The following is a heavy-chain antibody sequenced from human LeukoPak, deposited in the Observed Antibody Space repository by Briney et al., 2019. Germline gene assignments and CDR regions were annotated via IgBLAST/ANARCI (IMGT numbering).Heavy chain of an antibody. Sequence: SETLSLTCTVSGGSISSYYWSWIRQPPGKGLEWIGYIYYSGSTNYNPSLKSRVTISVDTSKNQFSLKLTSVTAADTAVYYCSREFCTTTSCKLDPWGQGTLVTVSS. CDR2: IYYSGST. CDR1: GGSISSYY. J-gene: IGHJ5*02. D-gene: IGHD2-2*01. CDR3: SREFCTTTSCKLDP. V-gene: IGHV4-59*12.